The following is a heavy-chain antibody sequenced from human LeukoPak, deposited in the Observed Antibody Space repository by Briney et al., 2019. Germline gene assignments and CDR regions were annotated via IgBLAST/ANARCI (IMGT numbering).Heavy chain of an antibody. CDR1: GGSISSYY. Sequence: SETLSLTCTVSGGSISSYYWSWIRQPPGKGLEWIGYIYTSGSTNYNPPLKSRVTISVDTSKNQFSLKLSSVTAADTAVYYCARHPAAAGLRYAYYFDYWGQGTLVTVSS. CDR3: ARHPAAAGLRYAYYFDY. J-gene: IGHJ4*02. D-gene: IGHD6-13*01. V-gene: IGHV4-4*09. CDR2: IYTSGST.